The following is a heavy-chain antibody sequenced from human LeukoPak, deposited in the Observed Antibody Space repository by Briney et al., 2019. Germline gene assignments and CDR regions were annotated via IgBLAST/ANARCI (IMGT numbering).Heavy chain of an antibody. CDR1: GFTFNSYE. CDR3: AKKGYYDSSGYYYADAFDI. V-gene: IGHV3-48*03. J-gene: IGHJ3*02. CDR2: ISSSGSTI. Sequence: GGSLRLSCAASGFTFNSYEMNWVRQAPGKGLEWVSYISSSGSTIYYADSVKGRFTISRDNAKNSLYLQMNSLRAEDTAVYYCAKKGYYDSSGYYYADAFDIWGQGTMVTVSS. D-gene: IGHD3-22*01.